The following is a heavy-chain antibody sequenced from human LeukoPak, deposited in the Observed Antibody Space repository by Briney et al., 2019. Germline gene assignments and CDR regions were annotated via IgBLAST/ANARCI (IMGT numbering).Heavy chain of an antibody. CDR1: GGSISSGGYS. J-gene: IGHJ4*02. Sequence: SQTLSLTCAVSGGSISSGGYSWSWIRQPPGKGLEWIGYIYHSGSTYYNPSLKSRVTISVDRSKNQFSLKPSSVTAADTAVYYCARGATIGIYFDYWGQGTLVTVSS. CDR2: IYHSGST. D-gene: IGHD5-12*01. CDR3: ARGATIGIYFDY. V-gene: IGHV4-30-2*01.